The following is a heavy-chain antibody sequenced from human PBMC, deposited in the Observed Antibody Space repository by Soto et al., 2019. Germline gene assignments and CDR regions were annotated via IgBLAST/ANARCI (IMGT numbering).Heavy chain of an antibody. D-gene: IGHD3-16*01. J-gene: IGHJ3*02. Sequence: ASVTVSRKAYGYTFTSCAMHWVGQAPGERLQWMGWTSGGNGNTKYSQKFQGRVTITSDTSANTAYMDLSTLRSEDTAVYYCARGLPPERLGAFDIWGQGTMVTVSS. CDR3: ARGLPPERLGAFDI. V-gene: IGHV1-3*01. CDR2: TSGGNGNT. CDR1: GYTFTSCA.